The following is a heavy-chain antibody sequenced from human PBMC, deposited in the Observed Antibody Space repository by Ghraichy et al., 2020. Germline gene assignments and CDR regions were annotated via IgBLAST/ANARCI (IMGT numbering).Heavy chain of an antibody. J-gene: IGHJ4*02. D-gene: IGHD2-21*02. V-gene: IGHV4-39*01. Sequence: SETLSLTCTVSGGSISSSSYYWGWIRQPPGQGLEWIGSIYYSGSTYYNPSLKSRVTISVDTSKNQFSLKLSSVTAADTAVYYCARHFFFRTFGRTAYYNYWGQGTLVTVSS. CDR2: IYYSGST. CDR1: GGSISSSSYY. CDR3: ARHFFFRTFGRTAYYNY.